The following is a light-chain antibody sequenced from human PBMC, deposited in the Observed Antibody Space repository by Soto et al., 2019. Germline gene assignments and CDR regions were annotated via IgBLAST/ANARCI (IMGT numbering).Light chain of an antibody. CDR1: QNINNY. J-gene: IGKJ1*01. V-gene: IGKV1-39*01. Sequence: DIQMTQSPSSLSASVGDRVTITCRSSQNINNYLNWYQQRPGKAPKVIIYDASSLQSGVPSRFSGSGSGTDFTHTISSLQSEDSATYYCQQGFSAPPWTFGQGTKVEI. CDR3: QQGFSAPPWT. CDR2: DAS.